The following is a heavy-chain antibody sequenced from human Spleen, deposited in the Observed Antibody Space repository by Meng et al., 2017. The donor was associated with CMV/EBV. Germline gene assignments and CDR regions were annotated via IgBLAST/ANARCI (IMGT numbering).Heavy chain of an antibody. Sequence: GSLRLSCTVSGYSISSGYYWGWIRQPPGKGLEWIGSIYHSGSTYYNPSLKSRVTISVDTPKNQFSLKLSSVTAADTAVYYCATGAGYFDYWGQGTLVTVSS. V-gene: IGHV4-38-2*02. CDR1: GYSISSGYY. CDR3: ATGAGYFDY. CDR2: IYHSGST. D-gene: IGHD7-27*01. J-gene: IGHJ4*02.